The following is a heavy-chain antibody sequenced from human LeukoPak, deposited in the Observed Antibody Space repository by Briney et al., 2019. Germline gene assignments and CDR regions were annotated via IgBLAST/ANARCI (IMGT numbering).Heavy chain of an antibody. J-gene: IGHJ3*02. CDR2: ISSSSRTI. Sequence: GGSLRLSCAASGFTFSTFSMNWVRQAPGKGLEWGSHISSSSRTIHYADSVKGRFTISRDNAKNSLYLQMNSLRDEDTAVYYCAREYGALDIWGQGTMVTVSS. CDR1: GFTFSTFS. CDR3: AREYGALDI. V-gene: IGHV3-48*02. D-gene: IGHD4-17*01.